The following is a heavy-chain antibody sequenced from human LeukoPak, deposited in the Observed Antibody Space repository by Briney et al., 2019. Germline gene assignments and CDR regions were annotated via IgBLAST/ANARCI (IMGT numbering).Heavy chain of an antibody. CDR1: GGFSSSSY. CDR3: ARDLILPSGGSYSFFAFDI. V-gene: IGHV4-59*01. J-gene: IGHJ3*02. CDR2: IYNSGST. D-gene: IGHD1-26*01. Sequence: PSETLSLTCSVSGGFSSSSYWSWVRQPPGKGLEWIGYIYNSGSTKYNPSLKSRVTISVDMSKNQFSLKLSSVTAADTAVYYCARDLILPSGGSYSFFAFDIWGQGTMVTVSS.